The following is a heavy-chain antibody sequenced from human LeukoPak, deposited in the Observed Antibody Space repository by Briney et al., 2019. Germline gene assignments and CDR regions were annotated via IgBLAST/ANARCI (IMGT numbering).Heavy chain of an antibody. J-gene: IGHJ4*02. CDR1: GFTFSSYS. CDR2: ISSSSSTI. CDR3: AREGRTSDENWNDAHPDY. V-gene: IGHV3-48*04. Sequence: GGSLRLSCAASGFTFSSYSMNWVRQAPGKGLEWVSYISSSSSTIYYADSVKGRFTISRDNAKNSLYLQMNSLRAEDTAVYYCAREGRTSDENWNDAHPDYWGQGTLVTVSS. D-gene: IGHD1-1*01.